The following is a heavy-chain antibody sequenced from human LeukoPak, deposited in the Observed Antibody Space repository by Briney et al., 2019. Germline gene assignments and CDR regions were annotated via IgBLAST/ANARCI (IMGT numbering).Heavy chain of an antibody. CDR1: GGSFSSYY. CDR2: IYYSGST. J-gene: IGHJ4*02. V-gene: IGHV4-59*08. Sequence: SETLSLTCAVYGGSFSSYYWSWIRQPPGKGLEWIGYIYYSGSTNYNPSLKSRVTISVDTSKNQFSLKLSSVTAADTAVYYCARRASYSSGWSFDYWGQGTLVTVSS. D-gene: IGHD6-19*01. CDR3: ARRASYSSGWSFDY.